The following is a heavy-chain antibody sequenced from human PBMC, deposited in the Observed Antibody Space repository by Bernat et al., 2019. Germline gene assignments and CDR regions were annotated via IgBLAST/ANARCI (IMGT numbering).Heavy chain of an antibody. D-gene: IGHD6-13*01. V-gene: IGHV3-9*01. CDR3: AKEAAAGTDHYYYYGMDV. J-gene: IGHJ6*02. CDR1: GFTFDDYA. Sequence: EVQLVESGGGLVQPGRSPRLSCAASGFTFDDYAMHWVRQAPGKGLEWVSGISWNSGSIGYADSVKGRFTISRDNAKNSLYLQMNSLRAEDTALYYCAKEAAAGTDHYYYYGMDVWGQGTTVTVSS. CDR2: ISWNSGSI.